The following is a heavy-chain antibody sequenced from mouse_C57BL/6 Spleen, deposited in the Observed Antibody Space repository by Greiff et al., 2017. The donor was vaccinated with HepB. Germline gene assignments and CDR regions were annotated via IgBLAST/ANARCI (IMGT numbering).Heavy chain of an antibody. CDR2: IYPGSGST. CDR1: GYTFTSYW. V-gene: IGHV1-55*01. D-gene: IGHD2-2*01. Sequence: QVQLQQPGAELVKPGASVKMSCKASGYTFTSYWITWVKQRPGQGLEWIGDIYPGSGSTNYNEKFKSKATLTVDTSSSTAYMHLSSLTSEDSAVYYCARTGYDEGYYYAMDYWGQGTSVTVSS. J-gene: IGHJ4*01. CDR3: ARTGYDEGYYYAMDY.